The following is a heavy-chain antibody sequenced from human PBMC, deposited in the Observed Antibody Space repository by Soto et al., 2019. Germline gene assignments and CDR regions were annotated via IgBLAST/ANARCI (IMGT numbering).Heavy chain of an antibody. D-gene: IGHD3-22*01. V-gene: IGHV1-69*04. CDR1: GCTFTSSA. CDR3: ARNVAYYDSSGYYYVLDY. Sequence: SVKVSCKASGCTFTSSAMQWVRQAPGQGLEWMGRIIPILGIANYAQKFQGRVTITADKSTSTAYMELSSLRSEDTAVYYCARNVAYYDSSGYYYVLDYWGQGTLVTVSS. J-gene: IGHJ4*02. CDR2: IIPILGIA.